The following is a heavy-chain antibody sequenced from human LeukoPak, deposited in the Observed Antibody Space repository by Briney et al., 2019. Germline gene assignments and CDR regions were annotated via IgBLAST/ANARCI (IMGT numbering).Heavy chain of an antibody. CDR3: ARRGDIVVL. D-gene: IGHD2-2*01. J-gene: IGHJ4*02. CDR1: GGSISSSSYY. V-gene: IGHV4-39*01. CDR2: IYYSGST. Sequence: SETLSLTCTVSGGSISSSSYYWGWIRQPPGKGLEWIGSIYYSGSTYYNPSLKSRVTISVDTSKNQFSLKLSSVTAADTAVYYCARRGDIVVLWGQGTLVTVSS.